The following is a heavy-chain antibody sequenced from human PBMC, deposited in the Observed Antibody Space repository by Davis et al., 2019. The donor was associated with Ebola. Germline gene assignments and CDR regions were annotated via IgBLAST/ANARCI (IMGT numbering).Heavy chain of an antibody. Sequence: SETLSLTCTVSGGSISSADYYWSWIRQPPGKGLAWIGYIYYSGSTYYNPSLKSRVTISVDTSKNQFSLKLSSVTAADTAVYYCARVGSKQGLDPWGQGTLVTVSS. CDR3: ARVGSKQGLDP. CDR2: IYYSGST. CDR1: GGSISSADYY. J-gene: IGHJ5*02. V-gene: IGHV4-30-4*01. D-gene: IGHD6-13*01.